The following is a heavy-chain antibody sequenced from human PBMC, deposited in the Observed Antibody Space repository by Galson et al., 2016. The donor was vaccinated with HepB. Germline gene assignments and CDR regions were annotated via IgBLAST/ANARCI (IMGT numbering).Heavy chain of an antibody. CDR3: ARPGGSGWTSDL. CDR1: EFTLSYHW. V-gene: IGHV3-7*01. Sequence: SLRLSCAVSEFTLSYHWMNWVRQAPGKGLEWVATMKGDETQKRYVDSVKGRFTLSRGNAESSLFLQMDGLRAEDTAVYYCARPGGSGWTSDLWGQGTLVTVSS. J-gene: IGHJ5*02. CDR2: MKGDETQK. D-gene: IGHD6-19*01.